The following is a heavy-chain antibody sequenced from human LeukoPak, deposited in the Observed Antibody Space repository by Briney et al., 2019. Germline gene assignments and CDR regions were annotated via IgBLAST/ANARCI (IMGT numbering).Heavy chain of an antibody. Sequence: PGGSLRLSCAASGFTFSNAWMSWVRQAPGKGLEWVGRIKSKTDGGTTDYAAPVKGRFTISRDDSKNTLYLQMNSLKTEDTAVYYCTTGGPDIVVVPAAHAFDYWGREPWSPSPQ. D-gene: IGHD2-2*01. CDR1: GFTFSNAW. V-gene: IGHV3-15*01. J-gene: IGHJ4*02. CDR3: TTGGPDIVVVPAAHAFDY. CDR2: IKSKTDGGTT.